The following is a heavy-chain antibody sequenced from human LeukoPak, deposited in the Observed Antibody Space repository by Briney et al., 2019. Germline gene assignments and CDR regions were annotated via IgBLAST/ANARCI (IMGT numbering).Heavy chain of an antibody. CDR3: ARGYYYDSSGYLYYFDY. Sequence: SETLSLTCTVSGGSISSYYWSWIRQPPGKGLEWIGYIYYSGSTNYNPSLKSRVTMSVDTSKNQFSLKLSSVTAADTAAYYCARGYYYDSSGYLYYFDYWGQGTLVTVSS. J-gene: IGHJ4*02. V-gene: IGHV4-59*12. CDR1: GGSISSYY. CDR2: IYYSGST. D-gene: IGHD3-22*01.